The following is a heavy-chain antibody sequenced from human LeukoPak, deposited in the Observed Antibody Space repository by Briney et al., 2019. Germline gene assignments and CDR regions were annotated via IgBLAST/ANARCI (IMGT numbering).Heavy chain of an antibody. Sequence: PGGSLRLSCTASGFXFSVYAISWLRQPPGKGLEWVSIMNANTGTTSYAAPVRGRCTISRDNSTNTLYLQLNTLRADDTATYYCAKPISGGLAVTADWFHPWGQGTLVVVSS. V-gene: IGHV3-23*01. J-gene: IGHJ5*01. CDR1: GFXFSVYA. D-gene: IGHD6-19*01. CDR2: MNANTGTT. CDR3: AKPISGGLAVTADWFHP.